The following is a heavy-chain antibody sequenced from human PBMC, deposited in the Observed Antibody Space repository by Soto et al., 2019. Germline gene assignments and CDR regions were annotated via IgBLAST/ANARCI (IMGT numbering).Heavy chain of an antibody. CDR2: ISSGSSNI. D-gene: IGHD2-15*01. V-gene: IGHV3-21*01. CDR1: GFAFRSYN. J-gene: IGHJ4*02. CDR3: ASATVVAGTFDF. Sequence: EVQLVESGGGLVKPGGSLTLSCAGSGFAFRSYNMNWVRQPPGKGLEWVASISSGSSNIYYADSVKGRFTISRDNAKDTLYLQMDSLRAEDSAVYYCASATVVAGTFDFWGQGTLITDSS.